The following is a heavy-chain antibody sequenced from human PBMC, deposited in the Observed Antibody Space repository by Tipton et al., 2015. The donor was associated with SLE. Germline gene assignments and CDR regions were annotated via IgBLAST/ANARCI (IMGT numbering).Heavy chain of an antibody. CDR3: AREPTRTGYWYFDL. J-gene: IGHJ2*01. CDR2: IYFDGNS. V-gene: IGHV4-59*12. Sequence: TLSLTCTVSGGSIGPYYWHWIRQSPGTALEWIGYIYFDGNSNGRGNYNPSLKSRVTMSVDPSKMQFSLKLSSVTAADTAVYYCAREPTRTGYWYFDLWGRGTLVTVSS. D-gene: IGHD1-7*01. CDR1: GGSIGPYY.